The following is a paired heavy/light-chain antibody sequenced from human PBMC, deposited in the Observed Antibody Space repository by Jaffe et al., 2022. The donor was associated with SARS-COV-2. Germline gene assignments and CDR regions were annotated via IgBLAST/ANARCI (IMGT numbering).Light chain of an antibody. J-gene: IGLJ2*01. Sequence: SSELTQDPAVSVALGQTVRITCQGDSLRSYYASWYQQKPGQAPVLVIYGKNNRPSGIPDRFSGSSSGNTASLTITGAQAEDEADYYCNSRDSSGKGVVFGGGTKLTVL. CDR2: GKN. CDR3: NSRDSSGKGVV. V-gene: IGLV3-19*01. CDR1: SLRSYY.
Heavy chain of an antibody. D-gene: IGHD2-21*02. Sequence: EVQLVESGGGLVQPGGSLRLSCAASGFTFSSYEMNWVRQAPGKGLEWVSYISSSGSTIYYADSVKGRFTISRDNAKNSLYLQMNSLRAEDTAVYYCARGDIVVVTAATYYYYGMDVWGQGTTVTVSS. CDR3: ARGDIVVVTAATYYYYGMDV. CDR1: GFTFSSYE. CDR2: ISSSGSTI. V-gene: IGHV3-48*03. J-gene: IGHJ6*02.